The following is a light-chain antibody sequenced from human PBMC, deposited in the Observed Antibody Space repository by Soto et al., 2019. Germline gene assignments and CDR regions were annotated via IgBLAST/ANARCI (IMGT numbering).Light chain of an antibody. CDR2: GAS. J-gene: IGKJ1*01. V-gene: IGKV3-15*01. Sequence: EIVMTQSPATLSVSPGERVTLSCRVSQSVSSSLAWYQQKPGQAPRLLIYGASTRAIGIPARFSGSGSETEFTLTISSLQSEDFAVYYCQQYNNWWTFGQGTKVEIK. CDR1: QSVSSS. CDR3: QQYNNWWT.